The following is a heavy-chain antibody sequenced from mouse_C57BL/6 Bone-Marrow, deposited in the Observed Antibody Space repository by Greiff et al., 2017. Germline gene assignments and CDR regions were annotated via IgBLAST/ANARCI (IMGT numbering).Heavy chain of an antibody. CDR1: GFTFSSYG. CDR2: FSSGGSYT. D-gene: IGHD2-3*01. J-gene: IGHJ3*01. CDR3: ARRDGYPFAY. Sequence: DVKLVESGGDLVKPGGSLKLSCAASGFTFSSYGMSWVRQTPDKRLEWVATFSSGGSYTYYPDTVKGRFTISRDNAKNTLYLQMSSLKSEDTAMYYCARRDGYPFAYWGQGTLLTVSA. V-gene: IGHV5-6*02.